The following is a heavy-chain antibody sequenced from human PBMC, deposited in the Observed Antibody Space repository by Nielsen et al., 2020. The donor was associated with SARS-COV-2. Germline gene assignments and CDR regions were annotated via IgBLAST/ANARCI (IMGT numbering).Heavy chain of an antibody. CDR1: GYTFVSYG. V-gene: IGHV1-18*01. J-gene: IGHJ6*02. D-gene: IGHD3-22*01. CDR3: ARDEASRGFPSSYYYGMDV. Sequence: ASVKVSCKASGYTFVSYGISWVRQAPGQGLEWMGWISAYNGNTKYAQKLQGRVTMTTDTSTSTAYMELRSLRSDDTAVYFCARDEASRGFPSSYYYGMDVWGQGTMVTVS. CDR2: ISAYNGNT.